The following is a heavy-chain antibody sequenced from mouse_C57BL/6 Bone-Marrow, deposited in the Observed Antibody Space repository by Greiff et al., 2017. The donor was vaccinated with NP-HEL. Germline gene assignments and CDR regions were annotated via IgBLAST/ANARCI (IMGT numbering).Heavy chain of an antibody. J-gene: IGHJ4*01. CDR3: TREDYYGRTLYYYAMDY. D-gene: IGHD1-1*01. V-gene: IGHV5-9-1*02. CDR2: ISSGGDYI. CDR1: GFTFSSYA. Sequence: EVQLVESGEGLVKPGGSLKLSCAASGFTFSSYAMSWVRQTPEKRLEWVAYISSGGDYIYYADTVKGRFTISRDNARNTLYLQMSSLKSEDTAMYYCTREDYYGRTLYYYAMDYWGQGTSVTVSS.